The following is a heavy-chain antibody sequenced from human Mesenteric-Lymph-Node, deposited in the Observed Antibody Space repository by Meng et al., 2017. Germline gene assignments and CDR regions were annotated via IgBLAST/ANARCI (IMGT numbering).Heavy chain of an antibody. CDR2: ISSSGSTI. CDR3: AKGLLRSCSGVVCYPIDY. D-gene: IGHD2-15*01. CDR1: GFTFSSYE. Sequence: GGSLRLSCAASGFTFSSYEMNWVRQAPGKGLEWVSYISSSGSTIYYADSVKGRFTISRDNAKNSLYLQMNSLRAEDTAVYYCAKGLLRSCSGVVCYPIDYWGQGSLVTVSS. V-gene: IGHV3-48*03. J-gene: IGHJ4*02.